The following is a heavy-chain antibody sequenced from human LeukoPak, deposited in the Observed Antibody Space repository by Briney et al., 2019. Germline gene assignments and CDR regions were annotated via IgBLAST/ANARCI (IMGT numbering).Heavy chain of an antibody. V-gene: IGHV3-11*06. CDR1: GFTFSDYY. CDR2: ISSSSSYT. J-gene: IGHJ4*02. CDR3: AREGVVVSAAVDY. D-gene: IGHD2-2*01. Sequence: GGSLRLSCAASGFTFSDYYMTWIRQAPGKGLEWVSYISSSSSYTNHADSVKGRFTISRDNAKNSLYLQMNSLRAEDTAVYYCAREGVVVSAAVDYWGQGTLVTVSS.